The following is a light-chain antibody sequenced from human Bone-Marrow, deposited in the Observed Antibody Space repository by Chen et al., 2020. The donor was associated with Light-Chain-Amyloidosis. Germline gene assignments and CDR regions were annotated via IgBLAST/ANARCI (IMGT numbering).Light chain of an antibody. CDR2: DAS. CDR3: QHRGGWPPLS. V-gene: IGKV3-11*01. Sequence: EVFLTQSPATLSLSPGETATLSCRASQTISTHLVWYHQKPGQVPRLLIYDASTRATGSPARFSGSGSGTAFTLSISSLEAEDFAVYYCQHRGGWPPLSFGGGTKIEIK. CDR1: QTISTH. J-gene: IGKJ4*01.